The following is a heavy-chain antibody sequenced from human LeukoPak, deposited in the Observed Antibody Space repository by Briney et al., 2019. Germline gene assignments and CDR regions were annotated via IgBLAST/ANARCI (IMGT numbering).Heavy chain of an antibody. J-gene: IGHJ6*03. CDR3: VRHLPCFGCYYYYMDV. Sequence: SETLSLTCTVSGGSINSGGYYWSWIRQPPGKGLEWIGYIYQSGSTYYNPSLKSRVTISVDRSKNQFYLNLTSVTAADTAVYYCVRHLPCFGCYYYYMDVWGRGTTVTVSS. D-gene: IGHD6-19*01. CDR1: GGSINSGGYY. CDR2: IYQSGST. V-gene: IGHV4-30-2*01.